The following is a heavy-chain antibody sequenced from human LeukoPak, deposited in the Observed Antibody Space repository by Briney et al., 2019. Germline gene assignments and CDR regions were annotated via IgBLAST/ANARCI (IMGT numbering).Heavy chain of an antibody. CDR2: IYYSGST. V-gene: IGHV4-59*01. Sequence: SETLSLTCTVSGGPISSYYWSWIRQPPGKGLEWIGYIYYSGSTNYNPSLKSRVTISVDTSKNQFSLKLSSVTAADTAVYYCARGYSYGYFDYWGQGTLVTVSS. J-gene: IGHJ4*02. D-gene: IGHD5-18*01. CDR3: ARGYSYGYFDY. CDR1: GGPISSYY.